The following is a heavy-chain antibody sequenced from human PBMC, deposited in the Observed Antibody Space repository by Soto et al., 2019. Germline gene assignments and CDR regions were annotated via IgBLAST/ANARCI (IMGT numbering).Heavy chain of an antibody. D-gene: IGHD3-10*01. CDR2: ISYDGSNK. CDR3: AKEGFGGFGELLTRSSWYYFDY. CDR1: GFTFSSYA. V-gene: IGHV3-30-3*01. Sequence: GGSLRLSCAASGFTFSSYAMHWVRQAPGKGLEWVAVISYDGSNKYYADSVKGRFTISRDNSKNTLYLQMNSLRAEDTAVYYCAKEGFGGFGELLTRSSWYYFDYWGQGTLVTVSS. J-gene: IGHJ4*02.